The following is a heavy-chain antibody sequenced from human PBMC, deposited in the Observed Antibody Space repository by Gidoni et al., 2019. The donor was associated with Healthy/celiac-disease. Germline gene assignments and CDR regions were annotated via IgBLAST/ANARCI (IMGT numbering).Heavy chain of an antibody. D-gene: IGHD1-1*01. CDR3: AKDGWNWNYFDY. CDR2: ISGSGGST. J-gene: IGHJ4*02. CDR1: GFTFSSYY. Sequence: EVQLVEAGGGWVQPGGDGRLSCAASGFTFSSYYMSCVRQAPGKGREWVSAISGSGGSTYYADSVTCRFTISRDNSKTTLYLQMNSLRAEDTAVYYCAKDGWNWNYFDYWGQGTLVTVSS. V-gene: IGHV3-23*04.